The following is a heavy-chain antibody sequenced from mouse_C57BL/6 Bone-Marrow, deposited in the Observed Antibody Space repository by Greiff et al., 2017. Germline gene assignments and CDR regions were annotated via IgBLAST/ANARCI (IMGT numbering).Heavy chain of an antibody. CDR2: IHPNSGST. CDR3: ARKGRYYDGSSSFFEY. Sequence: QVQLKQPGAELVKPGASVKLSCKASGYTFTSYWMHWVKQRPGQGLEWIGMIHPNSGSTNYNEKFKSKATLTVDKSSSTAYMQLSSLTSEDSAVYYCARKGRYYDGSSSFFEYWGQGTTLTVSS. D-gene: IGHD1-1*01. J-gene: IGHJ2*01. V-gene: IGHV1-64*01. CDR1: GYTFTSYW.